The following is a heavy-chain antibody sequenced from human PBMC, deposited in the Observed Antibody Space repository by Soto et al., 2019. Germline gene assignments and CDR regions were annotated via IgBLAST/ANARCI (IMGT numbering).Heavy chain of an antibody. CDR1: GGSISSSSYH. Sequence: KPSETLSLTCTVSGGSISSSSYHWGWIRQPPGKGLEWIGTISYSGSTYYNPSLKSRVTLSVDTSKNQFSLKVNSVTAADTAVYYCARDLGYYYGSGSQTPVAFDIWGQGTMVTVSS. CDR2: ISYSGST. D-gene: IGHD3-10*01. CDR3: ARDLGYYYGSGSQTPVAFDI. V-gene: IGHV4-39*07. J-gene: IGHJ3*02.